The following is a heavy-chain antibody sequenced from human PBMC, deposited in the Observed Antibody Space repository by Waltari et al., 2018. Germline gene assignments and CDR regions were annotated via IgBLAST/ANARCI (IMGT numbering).Heavy chain of an antibody. CDR3: ARGGGAARYYFDY. Sequence: QVQLVQSGAEVKKPGTSVKVPCKASGGTFRSHASHRVPQAPGQGLEWMGGIIPIFGTATYAQKFQGRVTITADKSTSTAYMELGSLRSEDTAVYYCARGGGAARYYFDYWGQGATVTVSS. J-gene: IGHJ4*03. D-gene: IGHD6-6*01. CDR2: IIPIFGTA. V-gene: IGHV1-69*14. CDR1: GGTFRSHA.